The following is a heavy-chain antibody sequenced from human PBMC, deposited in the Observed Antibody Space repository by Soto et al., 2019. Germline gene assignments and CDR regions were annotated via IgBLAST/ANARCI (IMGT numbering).Heavy chain of an antibody. CDR2: IYRYDDDKA. V-gene: IGHV3-66*01. CDR1: GFTVSDND. D-gene: IGHD3-16*01. CDR3: ARDRDFFWGSLDS. Sequence: EVPVVESGGGSVQPGGSLRLACEASGFTVSDNDMNWVRQAPGRGLEWVALIYRYDDDKAYYTDSVKGRFTISRDTSTNTVFLQMNSLRAEDTAIYYCARDRDFFWGSLDSWGQGTLVTVSS. J-gene: IGHJ4*02.